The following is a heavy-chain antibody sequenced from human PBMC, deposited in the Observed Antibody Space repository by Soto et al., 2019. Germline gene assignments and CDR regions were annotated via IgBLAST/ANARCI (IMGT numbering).Heavy chain of an antibody. CDR3: ARDWDSSGLFDP. V-gene: IGHV4-59*01. CDR2: ISYSGST. D-gene: IGHD3-10*01. Sequence: SETLSLTCSVSGASITTYYWSWIRQPPGKGLEWIGSISYSGSTKYNPSLESRVMISLDTSKNQFSLRLTSVTAADTALYYCARDWDSSGLFDPWGQGALVT. J-gene: IGHJ5*02. CDR1: GASITTYY.